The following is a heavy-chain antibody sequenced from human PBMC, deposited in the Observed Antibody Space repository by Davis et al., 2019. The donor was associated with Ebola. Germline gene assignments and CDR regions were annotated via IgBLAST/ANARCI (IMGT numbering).Heavy chain of an antibody. J-gene: IGHJ3*02. Sequence: SETLSLTCTVSGGSISSSSYYWGWIRQPPGKGLEWIGSIYYSGSTYYNPSLKRRVTISVDTSKNQFSLKLSSVTAADTAVYYCARETRSYYYDSSGYYSTFAFDIWGQGTMVTVSS. V-gene: IGHV4-39*07. CDR1: GGSISSSSYY. D-gene: IGHD3-22*01. CDR2: IYYSGST. CDR3: ARETRSYYYDSSGYYSTFAFDI.